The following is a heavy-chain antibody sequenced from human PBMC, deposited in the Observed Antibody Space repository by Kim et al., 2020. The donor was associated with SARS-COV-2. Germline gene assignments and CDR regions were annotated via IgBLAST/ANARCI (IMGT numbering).Heavy chain of an antibody. Sequence: SETLSLTCAVYGGSFSGYYWSWIRQPPGKGLEWIGEINHSGSTNYNPSLKSRVTISVDTSKNQFSLKLSSVTAADTAVYYCARLPTYYYDSSGYFAGKLPTYNWFDPWGQGTLVTVSS. CDR3: ARLPTYYYDSSGYFAGKLPTYNWFDP. D-gene: IGHD3-22*01. V-gene: IGHV4-34*01. J-gene: IGHJ5*02. CDR2: INHSGST. CDR1: GGSFSGYY.